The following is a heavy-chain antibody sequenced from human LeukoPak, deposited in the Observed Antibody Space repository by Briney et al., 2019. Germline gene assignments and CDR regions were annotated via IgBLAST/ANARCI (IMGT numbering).Heavy chain of an antibody. CDR1: GGSISSYY. J-gene: IGHJ4*02. Sequence: SETLSLTCTVSGGSISSYYWSWIRQPPGKGLEWIGYIYYSGGTNYNPSLKSRVTISVDTSKNQFSLKLSSVTAADTAVYYCARDSLLGNYFDYWGQGTLVTVSS. V-gene: IGHV4-59*01. CDR2: IYYSGGT. D-gene: IGHD2-15*01. CDR3: ARDSLLGNYFDY.